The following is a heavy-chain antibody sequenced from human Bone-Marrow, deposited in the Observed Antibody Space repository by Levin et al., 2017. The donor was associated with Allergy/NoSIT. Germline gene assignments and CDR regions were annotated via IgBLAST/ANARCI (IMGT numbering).Heavy chain of an antibody. V-gene: IGHV3-23*01. CDR3: AKAAGLWYFDL. CDR1: GFTFSNYA. D-gene: IGHD3-10*01. CDR2: IRADGST. Sequence: GGSLRLSCAASGFTFSNYAMSWVRQAPGKGLEWVSSIRADGSTIYADSVKGRFTISRDSSKNTLYLQMNSLRAEDTAVYYCAKAAGLWYFDLWGRGTLGTVSS. J-gene: IGHJ2*01.